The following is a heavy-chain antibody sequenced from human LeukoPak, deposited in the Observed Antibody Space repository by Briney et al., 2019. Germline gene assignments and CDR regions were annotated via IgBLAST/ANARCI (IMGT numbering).Heavy chain of an antibody. V-gene: IGHV4-34*01. D-gene: IGHD3-22*01. CDR1: GGSFRGYN. CDR3: VTGTYYYDSSGYSRPPFQH. CDR2: INHSGST. Sequence: PSETLSLTCAVYGGSFRGYNWRWIRQPPGKGLEWVGEINHSGSTNYNPSLKSRVTISVDTSKNQFSLKLSSVTAADTAVYYCVTGTYYYDSSGYSRPPFQHRGQGTLVTVSS. J-gene: IGHJ1*01.